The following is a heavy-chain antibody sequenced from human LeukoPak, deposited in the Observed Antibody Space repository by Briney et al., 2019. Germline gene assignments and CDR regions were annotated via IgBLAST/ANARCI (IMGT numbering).Heavy chain of an antibody. V-gene: IGHV3-66*01. J-gene: IGHJ4*02. D-gene: IGHD2-21*02. CDR3: ARELPFDC. Sequence: GGSLRLSCAASGFTVSSKYMGWVRQAPGKGLEWVSVIYSDGRTYYADSVKGRFTISRDSSKNTLYLQMNSLRAEDTAVYYCARELPFDCWGQGTLVTVSS. CDR1: GFTVSSKY. CDR2: IYSDGRT.